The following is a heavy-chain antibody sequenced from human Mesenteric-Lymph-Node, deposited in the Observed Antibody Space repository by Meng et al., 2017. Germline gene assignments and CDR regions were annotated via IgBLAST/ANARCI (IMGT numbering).Heavy chain of an antibody. J-gene: IGHJ6*02. CDR3: AIPSSGDSSGYYSYYYYYGMDV. CDR1: GYTFTSYG. D-gene: IGHD3-22*01. Sequence: ASVKVSCKASGYTFTSYGISWVRQAPGQGLEWMGWISAYNGNTNYAQKLQGRVTMTTDTSTSTAYMELRSLRSDDTAVYYCAIPSSGDSSGYYSYYYYYGMDVWGQGPTATFPS. CDR2: ISAYNGNT. V-gene: IGHV1-18*01.